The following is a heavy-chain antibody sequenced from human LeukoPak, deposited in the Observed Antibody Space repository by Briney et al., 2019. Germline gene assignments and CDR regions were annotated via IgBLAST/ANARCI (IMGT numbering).Heavy chain of an antibody. CDR3: ARDFVEGATRWFDP. D-gene: IGHD1-26*01. J-gene: IGHJ5*02. CDR1: GYTFTGYY. Sequence: ASVKVSCKASGYTFTGYYMHWVRQAPGQGLEWMGWINPSSGGTNYAQKFQGRVTMTRDTSISTAYMELSRLRSDDTAVYYCARDFVEGATRWFDPWGQGTLVTVSS. CDR2: INPSSGGT. V-gene: IGHV1-2*02.